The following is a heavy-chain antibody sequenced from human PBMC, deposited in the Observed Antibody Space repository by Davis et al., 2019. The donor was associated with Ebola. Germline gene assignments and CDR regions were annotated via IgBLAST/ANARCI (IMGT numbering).Heavy chain of an antibody. Sequence: SETLSLTCAVYGGSFSGYYWSWIRQPPGKGLEWIGEINHSGSTNYNPSLKSRVTISIDTSRNQFSLKLSSVTAADTAIFYCASAPGRFLGWWDDSWGQGTLVSVSS. J-gene: IGHJ4*02. D-gene: IGHD3-3*01. V-gene: IGHV4-34*01. CDR1: GGSFSGYY. CDR2: INHSGST. CDR3: ASAPGRFLGWWDDS.